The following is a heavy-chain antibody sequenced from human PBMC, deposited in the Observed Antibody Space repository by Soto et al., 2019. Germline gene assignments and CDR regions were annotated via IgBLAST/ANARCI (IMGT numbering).Heavy chain of an antibody. CDR3: VKGRSNIVVVVAATPDWFAP. CDR1: GFTFSSYA. J-gene: IGHJ5*02. D-gene: IGHD2-15*01. CDR2: ISSNGGST. V-gene: IGHV3-64D*08. Sequence: PGGSLRLSCSASGFTFSSYAMHWVRQAPGKGLEYVSAISSNGGSTYYADSVKGRFTISRDNSKNTLYLQMSSLRAEDTAVYYCVKGRSNIVVVVAATPDWFAPWGQGTLVTVSS.